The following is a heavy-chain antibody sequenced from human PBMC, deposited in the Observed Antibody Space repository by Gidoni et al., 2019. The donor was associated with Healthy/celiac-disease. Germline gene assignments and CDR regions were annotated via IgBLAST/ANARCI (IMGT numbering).Heavy chain of an antibody. CDR1: GYTFTSYY. J-gene: IGHJ4*02. CDR3: ARDLHSSSWYY. V-gene: IGHV1-46*03. Sequence: HVQLVQSGAEVKKPGASVTVSCKASGYTFTSYYMPWVRQAPGQGLEWMGIINPSGSSTSYAQKFQGRVTMTRDTSTSTVYMELSSLRSEDTAVYYCARDLHSSSWYYWGQGTLVTVSS. D-gene: IGHD6-13*01. CDR2: INPSGSST.